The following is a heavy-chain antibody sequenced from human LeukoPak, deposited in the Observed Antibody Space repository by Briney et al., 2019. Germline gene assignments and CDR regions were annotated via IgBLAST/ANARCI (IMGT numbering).Heavy chain of an antibody. D-gene: IGHD6-19*01. Sequence: SETLSLTCIVSGDSISSSNYYWGWIRQPPGKGLEWIGSIYYSGSTYYNPSLKSRVTISVDTSKNQFSLKLSSVTAADTAVYYCARRIYRSSGWYAPHYFDYWGQGTLVTVSS. CDR1: GDSISSSNYY. V-gene: IGHV4-39*01. CDR2: IYYSGST. CDR3: ARRIYRSSGWYAPHYFDY. J-gene: IGHJ4*02.